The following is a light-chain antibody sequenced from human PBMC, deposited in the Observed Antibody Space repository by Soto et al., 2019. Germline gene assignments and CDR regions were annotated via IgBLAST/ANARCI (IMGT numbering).Light chain of an antibody. CDR3: QQYGTSPEA. V-gene: IGKV3-20*01. CDR1: QSVSGSY. J-gene: IGKJ1*01. CDR2: GAS. Sequence: EIVLTQSPGTLSLSPGERATLSCRASQSVSGSYLAWYQQKPGQAPRLLIYGASSRATGIPDRFSGSGSGTDFTLTISRLEAEDFAVYYWQQYGTSPEAFGQGTKVEVK.